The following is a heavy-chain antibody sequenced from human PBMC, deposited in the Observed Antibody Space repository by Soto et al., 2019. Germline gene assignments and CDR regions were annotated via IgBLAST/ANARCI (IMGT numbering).Heavy chain of an antibody. D-gene: IGHD3-9*01. CDR1: GFTFSTYA. Sequence: PGGSLRLSCAASGFTFSTYAMTWVRQAPGKGLEWVSAISWNSGSIAYVDSVKGRFIISRDNAKNSLYLQMNSLRTGDTAFYYCAKDRGYDILNGYDYWGQGTLVTVSS. CDR2: ISWNSGSI. V-gene: IGHV3-9*01. J-gene: IGHJ4*02. CDR3: AKDRGYDILNGYDY.